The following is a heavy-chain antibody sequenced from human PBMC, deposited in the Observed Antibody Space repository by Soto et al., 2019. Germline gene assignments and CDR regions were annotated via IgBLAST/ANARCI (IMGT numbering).Heavy chain of an antibody. D-gene: IGHD1-1*01. J-gene: IGHJ4*02. V-gene: IGHV1-18*01. CDR1: GYTFTSYG. CDR3: ARGRYGDY. Sequence: QVHLVQSGAEVKKPGASVKVSCKGSGYTFTSYGITWVRQAPGQGLEWMGWISAHNGNTDYAQKLQGRVTVTRDTSPSTAYMGLRSPRSDDTAVYYCARGRYGDYWGQGALVTVSS. CDR2: ISAHNGNT.